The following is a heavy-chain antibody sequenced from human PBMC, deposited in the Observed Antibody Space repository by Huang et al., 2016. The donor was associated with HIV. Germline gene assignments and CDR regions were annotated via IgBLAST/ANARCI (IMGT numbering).Heavy chain of an antibody. CDR1: GYTVSELS. D-gene: IGHD2-15*01. J-gene: IGHJ3*02. CDR2: FDPEEGET. CDR3: ATSTPDVGAGVLRSAFDI. V-gene: IGHV1-24*01. Sequence: QVQLVESGAELKKPGASVRVSCKVSGYTVSELSLHWVRQAPEKGLEWVGGFDPEEGETIYAQRLQGRVTRTEDTSTDTAYMELSSLRPEDTAVYYCATSTPDVGAGVLRSAFDIWGQGTMVTVSS.